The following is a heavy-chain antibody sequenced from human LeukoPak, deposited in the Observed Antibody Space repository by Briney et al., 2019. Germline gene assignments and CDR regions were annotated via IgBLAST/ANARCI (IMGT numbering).Heavy chain of an antibody. J-gene: IGHJ4*02. CDR3: ARDGGGSSGYYYDYFDY. Sequence: PSETLSLTCAVSGGSISSSNWWSWVRQPPGKGLEWIGEIYHSGSTNYNPSLKSRVTISVDKSKNQFSLKLSSVTAADTAVYYCARDGGGSSGYYYDYFDYWGQGTLVTVSS. CDR2: IYHSGST. CDR1: GGSISSSNW. D-gene: IGHD3-22*01. V-gene: IGHV4-4*02.